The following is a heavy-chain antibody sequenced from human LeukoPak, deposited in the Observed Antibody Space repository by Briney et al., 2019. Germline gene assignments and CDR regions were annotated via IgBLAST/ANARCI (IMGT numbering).Heavy chain of an antibody. D-gene: IGHD3-10*01. CDR1: GGSFSGYY. CDR2: INHSGST. Sequence: SETLSLTCAVYGGSFSGYYWSWIRQPPGKGLEWIGEINHSGSTNYNPSLKSRVTISLDTSKNQFSLKLTSVTAADTAVYYCARDFPEGNGAITMLRGVRLHRRTYFDYWGQGTLVTVSS. V-gene: IGHV4-34*01. J-gene: IGHJ4*02. CDR3: ARDFPEGNGAITMLRGVRLHRRTYFDY.